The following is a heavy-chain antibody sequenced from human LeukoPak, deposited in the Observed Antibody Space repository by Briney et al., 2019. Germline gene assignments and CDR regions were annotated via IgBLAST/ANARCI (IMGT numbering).Heavy chain of an antibody. CDR2: IYHSGST. Sequence: SETLSLTCAVSGGSLSSGGYSWRWIRQPPGKGLEWIGYIYHSGSTYYNPSLKSRVTISVDRSKNQFSLKLSSVTAADTAVYYCARGTSYCTNGVCYREGMDVWGRGTTVTVSS. D-gene: IGHD2-8*01. J-gene: IGHJ6*02. CDR3: ARGTSYCTNGVCYREGMDV. CDR1: GGSLSSGGYS. V-gene: IGHV4-30-2*01.